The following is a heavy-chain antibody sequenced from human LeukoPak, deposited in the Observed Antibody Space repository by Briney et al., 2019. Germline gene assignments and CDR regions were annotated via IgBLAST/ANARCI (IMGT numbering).Heavy chain of an antibody. D-gene: IGHD6-19*01. CDR1: GFAFSFFA. CDR3: AKPISGGLAVTADWFDP. J-gene: IGHJ5*01. CDR2: INANSGAT. V-gene: IGHV3-23*01. Sequence: GGSLRLSCTASGFAFSFFAMSWLRQPPGKRLEWVSTINANSGATSYAASVRGRFTISRDNSKNKLYLQLNSLRAEDTAVYYCAKPISGGLAVTADWFDPWGQGTLVVVSS.